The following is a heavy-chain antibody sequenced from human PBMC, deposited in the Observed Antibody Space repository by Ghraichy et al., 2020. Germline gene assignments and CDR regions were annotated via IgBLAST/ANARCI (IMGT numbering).Heavy chain of an antibody. CDR2: INSDGSST. V-gene: IGHV3-74*01. Sequence: GESLNISCAASGFTFSSYWMHWVRQAPGKGLVWVSRINSDGSSTSYADSVKGRFTISRDNAKNTLYLQMNSLRAEDTAVYYCARENTVMDRPFDYWGQGTLVTVSS. CDR1: GFTFSSYW. J-gene: IGHJ4*02. D-gene: IGHD4-11*01. CDR3: ARENTVMDRPFDY.